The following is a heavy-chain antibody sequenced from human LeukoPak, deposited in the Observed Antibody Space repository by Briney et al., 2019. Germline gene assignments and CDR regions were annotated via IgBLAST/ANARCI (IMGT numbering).Heavy chain of an antibody. D-gene: IGHD3-10*01. CDR2: IYSGGSGSNT. Sequence: GGSLRLSCAASGFTFSSHAMNWVRQAPGKGLEWVSVIYSGGSGSNTYYADSVKGRFTISRDNSKNTLHLQMSSLRAEDTAVYYCARVTMIRGFDYWGQGTLVTVSS. J-gene: IGHJ4*02. V-gene: IGHV3-23*03. CDR1: GFTFSSHA. CDR3: ARVTMIRGFDY.